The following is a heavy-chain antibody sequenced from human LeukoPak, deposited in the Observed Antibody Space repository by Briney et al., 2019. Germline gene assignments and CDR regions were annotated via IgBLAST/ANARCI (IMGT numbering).Heavy chain of an antibody. CDR2: ISAYNGNT. Sequence: GAPVKVSCKASGYTFTSYGISWVRQAPGQGLEWMGWISAYNGNTNYAQKLQGRVTMTTDTSTSTAYMELRSLRSDDTAVYYCARAGDYYDSIGYYSYWGQGTLVTVSS. CDR1: GYTFTSYG. D-gene: IGHD3-22*01. V-gene: IGHV1-18*01. J-gene: IGHJ4*02. CDR3: ARAGDYYDSIGYYSY.